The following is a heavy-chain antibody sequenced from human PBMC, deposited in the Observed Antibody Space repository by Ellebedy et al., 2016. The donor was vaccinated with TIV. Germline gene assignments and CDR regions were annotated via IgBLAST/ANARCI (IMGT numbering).Heavy chain of an antibody. D-gene: IGHD6-13*01. V-gene: IGHV3-53*01. CDR1: GFTVSTTY. Sequence: GESLKISCAASGFTVSTTYMSWVRQAPGKGLEWVSIIYSGGSTYYADSVKGRFTISRDNSNNTLYLQMNSLRAEDTAVYYCASKRFGYSSTWYRGWYFDLWGRGTLVTVSS. J-gene: IGHJ2*01. CDR3: ASKRFGYSSTWYRGWYFDL. CDR2: IYSGGST.